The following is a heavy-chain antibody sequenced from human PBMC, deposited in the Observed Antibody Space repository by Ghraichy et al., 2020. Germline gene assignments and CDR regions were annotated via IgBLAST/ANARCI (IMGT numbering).Heavy chain of an antibody. Sequence: GGSLRLSCAASGLTFRDSVMHWVRQASGKGLEWVGRIRSKANNYATEYTASLKGRFTISRDDSKNTAYLQMNSLRTDDTAVYYCSRVGAQNDNWGQGTLVTVSS. V-gene: IGHV3-73*01. CDR2: IRSKANNYAT. J-gene: IGHJ4*02. CDR3: SRVGAQNDN. D-gene: IGHD1-26*01. CDR1: GLTFRDSV.